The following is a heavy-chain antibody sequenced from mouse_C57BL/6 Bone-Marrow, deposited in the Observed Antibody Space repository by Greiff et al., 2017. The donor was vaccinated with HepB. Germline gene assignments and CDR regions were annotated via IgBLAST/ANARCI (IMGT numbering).Heavy chain of an antibody. J-gene: IGHJ4*01. CDR3: ARPGSSYGGYYAMDY. V-gene: IGHV1-76*01. D-gene: IGHD1-1*01. Sequence: QVQLKESGAELVRPGASVKLSCKASGYTFTDYYINWVKQRPGQGLEWIARIYPGSGNTYYNEKFKGKATLTAEKSSSTAYMQLSSLTSEDSAVYFCARPGSSYGGYYAMDYWGQGTSVTVSS. CDR1: GYTFTDYY. CDR2: IYPGSGNT.